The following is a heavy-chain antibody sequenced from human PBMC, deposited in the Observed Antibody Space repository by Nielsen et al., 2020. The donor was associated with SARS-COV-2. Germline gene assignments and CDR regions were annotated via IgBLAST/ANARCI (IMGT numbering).Heavy chain of an antibody. CDR3: AKDLLPGYSYGYVDAFDI. CDR2: ISYDGSNK. Sequence: GGSLRLSCAASGFTFSSYGMHWVRQAPGKGLEWVAVISYDGSNKYYADSVKGRFTISRDNSKNTLYLQMNSLRAEDTAVYYCAKDLLPGYSYGYVDAFDIWGQGTMVTVSS. V-gene: IGHV3-30*18. D-gene: IGHD5-18*01. J-gene: IGHJ3*02. CDR1: GFTFSSYG.